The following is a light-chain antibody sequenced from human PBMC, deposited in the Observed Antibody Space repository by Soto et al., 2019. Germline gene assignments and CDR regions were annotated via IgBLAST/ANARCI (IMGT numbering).Light chain of an antibody. CDR2: KGT. V-gene: IGLV2-23*01. J-gene: IGLJ1*01. CDR1: SSDVGAYNS. CDR3: CSSAPESTYV. Sequence: QSALAQPASMSGSPGQSITISCTGTSSDVGAYNSVSWYQQHPHRAPQVIIYKGTQRPSGVSNRFSGATSGNAASLTISPLQTDDEADDVGCSSAPESTYVCGTGTKVTVL.